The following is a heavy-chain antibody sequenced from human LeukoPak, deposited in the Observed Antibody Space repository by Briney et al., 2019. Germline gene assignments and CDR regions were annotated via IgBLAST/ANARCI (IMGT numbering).Heavy chain of an antibody. J-gene: IGHJ5*02. V-gene: IGHV3-23*01. CDR1: GFTFSSYA. Sequence: GGSLRLSCAASGFTFSSYAMSWVRQAPGKGLEWVSAISGSGGSTYYADSVKGRFTISRDNFKNTLYLQMNSLRAEDTAVYYCAKDLYYYDSSGWSETWGQGTLVTVSS. CDR3: AKDLYYYDSSGWSET. D-gene: IGHD3-22*01. CDR2: ISGSGGST.